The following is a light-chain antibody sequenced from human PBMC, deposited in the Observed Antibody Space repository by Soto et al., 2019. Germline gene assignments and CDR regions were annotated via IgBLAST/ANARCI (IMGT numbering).Light chain of an antibody. CDR2: EVN. Sequence: QSVLTQPASVSGSPRQSITISCTGASSDVGGYTYVSWYQQHPGKAPKLMIYEVNNRPSGVSNRFSGSKSGNTASLTISGLQAEDEADYYCSSYTCSSTLYVFGTGTKVTVL. J-gene: IGLJ1*01. CDR1: SSDVGGYTY. V-gene: IGLV2-14*01. CDR3: SSYTCSSTLYV.